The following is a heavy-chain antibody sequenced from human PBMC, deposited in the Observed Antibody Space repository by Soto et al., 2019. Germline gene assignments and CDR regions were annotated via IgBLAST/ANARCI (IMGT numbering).Heavy chain of an antibody. J-gene: IGHJ5*02. V-gene: IGHV4-39*07. D-gene: IGHD2-2*01. CDR3: ARRYCSTTSCLAGFDP. CDR2: ISHSGST. Sequence: PSETLSLTCSVSGASISSRRYYWTWIRQPPGKGLEWIGEISHSGSTNCNPSLKSRVTISVDTSKNQFSLKLNSVTAADTAVYYCARRYCSTTSCLAGFDPWGRGTLVTVSS. CDR1: GASISSRRYY.